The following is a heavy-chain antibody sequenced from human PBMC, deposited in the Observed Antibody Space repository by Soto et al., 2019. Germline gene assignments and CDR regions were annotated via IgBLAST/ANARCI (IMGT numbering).Heavy chain of an antibody. J-gene: IGHJ6*02. CDR2: INGDGSST. D-gene: IGHD2-2*01. CDR1: GFIFSSYW. Sequence: EVQLVESGGGLVQPGGSVRLSCAASGFIFSSYWMHWVRQVPGEGLVWVSGINGDGSSTSYADSVQGRFIISRDNAKNTLYLQMNSLRAEDTGVYYCARDPPNDKTQLDYGMDVWGQGTAVTVSS. CDR3: ARDPPNDKTQLDYGMDV. V-gene: IGHV3-74*01.